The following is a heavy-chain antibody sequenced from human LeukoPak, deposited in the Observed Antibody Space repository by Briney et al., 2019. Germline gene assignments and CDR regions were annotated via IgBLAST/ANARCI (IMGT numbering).Heavy chain of an antibody. CDR3: ARDHLAYCGGDCATDY. D-gene: IGHD2-21*02. Sequence: PGGSLRLSCAASGFTFSSYAMHWVRQAPGKGLEWVAVISYDGSNKYYADSVKGRFTISRGNSKNTLYLQMNSLRAEDTAVYYCARDHLAYCGGDCATDYWGQGTLVTVSS. J-gene: IGHJ4*02. CDR1: GFTFSSYA. CDR2: ISYDGSNK. V-gene: IGHV3-30*04.